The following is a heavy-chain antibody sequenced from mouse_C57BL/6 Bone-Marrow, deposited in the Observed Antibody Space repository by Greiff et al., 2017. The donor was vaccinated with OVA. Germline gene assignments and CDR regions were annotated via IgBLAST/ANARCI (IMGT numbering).Heavy chain of an antibody. V-gene: IGHV5-16*01. CDR3: ARERGGYDV. J-gene: IGHJ3*01. D-gene: IGHD2-2*01. Sequence: EVMLVESEGGLVQPGSSMKLSCTASGFTFSDYYMAWVRQVPEKGLEWVANINYDGSSTYYLDSLKSRFIISRDNAKNILYLQMSSLKSEDTATYYCARERGGYDVWGQGTLVTVSA. CDR2: INYDGSST. CDR1: GFTFSDYY.